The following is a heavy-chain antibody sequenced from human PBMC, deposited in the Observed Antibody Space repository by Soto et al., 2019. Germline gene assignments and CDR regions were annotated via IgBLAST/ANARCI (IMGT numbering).Heavy chain of an antibody. CDR2: IIPIFGTA. J-gene: IGHJ6*02. Sequence: QVQLVQSGAEVKKPGSSVKVSCKASGDTFSSYAISWVRQAPGQGLEWMGGIIPIFGTANYAQKFQGRVTITAEESTSTAYLELSSLRSEDTAVYYCARDGSGYRSRASPMDVWGQGTTVTAAS. V-gene: IGHV1-69*01. D-gene: IGHD3-22*01. CDR1: GDTFSSYA. CDR3: ARDGSGYRSRASPMDV.